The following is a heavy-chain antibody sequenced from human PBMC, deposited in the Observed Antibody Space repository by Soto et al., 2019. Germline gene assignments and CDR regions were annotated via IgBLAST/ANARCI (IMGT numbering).Heavy chain of an antibody. Sequence: QVQLQQWGAGLLKPSETLSLTCAVYGGSFSGYYWSWIRQPPGKGLEWIGEINHSGSTNYNPSLKSRVTISVDTSKNQFSLKLSSVTAADTAVYYCARYYCSGSYDPCCHYYYYGMDVWGQGTTVTVSS. CDR3: ARYYCSGSYDPCCHYYYYGMDV. CDR1: GGSFSGYY. V-gene: IGHV4-34*01. J-gene: IGHJ6*02. D-gene: IGHD3-10*01. CDR2: INHSGST.